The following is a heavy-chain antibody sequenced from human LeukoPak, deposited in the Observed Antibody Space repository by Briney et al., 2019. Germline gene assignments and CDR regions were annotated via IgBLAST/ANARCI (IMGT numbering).Heavy chain of an antibody. J-gene: IGHJ4*02. CDR3: ARGYLWNSHRGALGY. Sequence: SETLSLTCAVYGGSFRGYYWSWIRQPTGKGLEWIGEINHSGSTNYNPSLKSRVTISVDTSKNQFSLKLSSVTAADTAVYYCARGYLWNSHRGALGYWGQGTLVTVSS. D-gene: IGHD1-7*01. CDR1: GGSFRGYY. CDR2: INHSGST. V-gene: IGHV4-34*01.